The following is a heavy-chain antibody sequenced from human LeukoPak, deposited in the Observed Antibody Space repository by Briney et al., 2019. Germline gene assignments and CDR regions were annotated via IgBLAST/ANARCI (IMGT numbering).Heavy chain of an antibody. D-gene: IGHD2-21*02. Sequence: SETLSLTCTVSGGSISSGGYYWSWIRQHPGKGLEWIGYIYYSGSTYYNPSLKSRVTISVDTSKNQFSLKLSSVTAADTAVYYCARVLRGDKSKSFDYWGQGTLVTVSS. CDR2: IYYSGST. V-gene: IGHV4-31*03. J-gene: IGHJ4*02. CDR3: ARVLRGDKSKSFDY. CDR1: GGSISSGGYY.